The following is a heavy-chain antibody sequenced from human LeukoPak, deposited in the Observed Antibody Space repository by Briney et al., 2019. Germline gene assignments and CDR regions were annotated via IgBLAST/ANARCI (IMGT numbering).Heavy chain of an antibody. CDR3: ARRWGSGYYQD. J-gene: IGHJ4*02. D-gene: IGHD3-22*01. V-gene: IGHV3-33*01. Sequence: PGGSLRLSCAASGFTFSSYGMHWVRQAAGKGLEWVAVIWYDGSNKYYADSVKGRFTISRDNSKNTLYLQMNSLRADDTAVYYCARRWGSGYYQDWGQGTLFTVSS. CDR1: GFTFSSYG. CDR2: IWYDGSNK.